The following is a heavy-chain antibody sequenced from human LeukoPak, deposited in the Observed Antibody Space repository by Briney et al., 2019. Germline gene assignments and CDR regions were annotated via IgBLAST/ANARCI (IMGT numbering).Heavy chain of an antibody. CDR3: ARSIAASGGYYGMDV. Sequence: ASVKVSCKASGYIFISHDINWVRQATGQGLEWMGWMNPNSGNTGYGQKFQGRVTMTRNTSISTAYMELSSPRSEDTAVYYCARSIAASGGYYGMDVWGQGTTVTVSS. CDR2: MNPNSGNT. J-gene: IGHJ6*02. D-gene: IGHD6-6*01. CDR1: GYIFISHD. V-gene: IGHV1-8*01.